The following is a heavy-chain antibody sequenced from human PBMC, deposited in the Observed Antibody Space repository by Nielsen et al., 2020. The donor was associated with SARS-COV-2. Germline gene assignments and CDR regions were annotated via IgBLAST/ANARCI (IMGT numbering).Heavy chain of an antibody. J-gene: IGHJ6*02. CDR1: GYTFTSYD. CDR2: MNPNSGNT. D-gene: IGHD2-2*01. CDR3: ARERYCSSTSCGMDV. V-gene: IGHV1-8*01. Sequence: ASVKVSCKASGYTFTSYDINWVRQATGQGLEWMGWMNPNSGNTGYAQKFQGRVTMTRNTSISTAYMELSSLRSDDTAVYYCARERYCSSTSCGMDVWGQGTTVTVSS.